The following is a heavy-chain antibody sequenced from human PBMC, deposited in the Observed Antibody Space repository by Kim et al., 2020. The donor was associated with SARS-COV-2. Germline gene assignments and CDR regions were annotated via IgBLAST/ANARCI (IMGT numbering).Heavy chain of an antibody. J-gene: IGHJ6*02. Sequence: SETLSLTCTVSGGSISSSSYYWGWIRQPPGKGLEWIGSIYYSGRTYYNPSLKSRVTISVDTSKNQFSLKLSSVTAADTGVYYCARLRYSGSYYYYGMDVWGQGTTVTVSS. D-gene: IGHD1-26*01. V-gene: IGHV4-39*01. CDR2: IYYSGRT. CDR1: GGSISSSSYY. CDR3: ARLRYSGSYYYYGMDV.